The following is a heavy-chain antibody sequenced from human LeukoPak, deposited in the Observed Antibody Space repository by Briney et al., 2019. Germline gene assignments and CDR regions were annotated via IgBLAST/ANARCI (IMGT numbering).Heavy chain of an antibody. CDR2: ISGSGSST. V-gene: IGHV3-23*01. CDR3: AKDRGNIVVVVAATSMIAFDI. CDR1: GFTFSSYA. D-gene: IGHD2-15*01. Sequence: GGSLRLSCAASGFTFSSYAMSWVRQAPGKGLEWVSAISGSGSSTYYADSVKGRFTISRDNSKNTLYLQMNSLRAEDTAVYYCAKDRGNIVVVVAATSMIAFDIWGQGTMVTVSS. J-gene: IGHJ3*02.